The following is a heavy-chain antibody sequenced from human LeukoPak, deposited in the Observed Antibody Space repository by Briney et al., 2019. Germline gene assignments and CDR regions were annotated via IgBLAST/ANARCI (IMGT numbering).Heavy chain of an antibody. D-gene: IGHD2-21*02. CDR2: INPSGGST. CDR3: ATRPVVVVTAVEDY. Sequence: ASVTVSCTASGYTFTIYYMHWVRQAPGQGLEWMGIINPSGGSTSYAQKFQGRVTMTRDTSTSTVYMELSSLRSEDTAVYYCATRPVVVVTAVEDYWGQGTLVTVSS. V-gene: IGHV1-46*01. J-gene: IGHJ4*02. CDR1: GYTFTIYY.